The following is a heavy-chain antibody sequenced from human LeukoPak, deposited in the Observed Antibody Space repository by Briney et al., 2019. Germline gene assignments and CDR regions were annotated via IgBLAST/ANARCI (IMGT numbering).Heavy chain of an antibody. D-gene: IGHD2-21*02. CDR3: AKDFTWAATAPSFDY. Sequence: PGGSLRLSCAASGFTFSSYSMNWVRQAPGKGLEWVAFIRYDGSNKYYADSVKGRFTISRDNSKNTLYLQMNSLRAEDTAVYYCAKDFTWAATAPSFDYWGQGTLVTVSS. CDR2: IRYDGSNK. CDR1: GFTFSSYS. J-gene: IGHJ4*02. V-gene: IGHV3-30*02.